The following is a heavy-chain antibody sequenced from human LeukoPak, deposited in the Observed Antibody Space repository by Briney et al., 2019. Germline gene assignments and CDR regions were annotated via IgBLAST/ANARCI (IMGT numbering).Heavy chain of an antibody. V-gene: IGHV3-53*01. D-gene: IGHD4/OR15-4a*01. CDR1: GFTDSSDF. Sequence: GGSLRLSCEASGFTDSSDFMGWVSQAPGKGLEWVSIIHSGGTTYYADSVKGRFTTSRDNFKNTLNLQMNSLRAEDTAVYYCARGRGADWGQGTLVTVSS. J-gene: IGHJ4*02. CDR2: IHSGGTT. CDR3: ARGRGAD.